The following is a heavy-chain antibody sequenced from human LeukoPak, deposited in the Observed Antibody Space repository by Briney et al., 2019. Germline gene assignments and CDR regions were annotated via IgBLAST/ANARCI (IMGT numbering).Heavy chain of an antibody. J-gene: IGHJ4*02. CDR2: IYYSGST. D-gene: IGHD3-10*01. V-gene: IGHV4-39*02. CDR1: GGSISSYY. CDR3: ARDGEYYYGSGSYYRWAPYFDY. Sequence: PSETLSLTCTVSGGSISSYYWGWIRQPPGKGLEWIGSIYYSGSTYYNPSLKSRVTISVDTSKNQFSLKLSSVTAADTAVYYCARDGEYYYGSGSYYRWAPYFDYWGQGTLVTVSS.